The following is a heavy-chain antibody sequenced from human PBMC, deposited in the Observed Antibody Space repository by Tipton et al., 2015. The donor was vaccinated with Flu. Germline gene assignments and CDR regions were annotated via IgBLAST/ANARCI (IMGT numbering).Heavy chain of an antibody. V-gene: IGHV1-18*01. D-gene: IGHD2-15*01. CDR1: GYTFTSYG. J-gene: IGHJ6*02. CDR2: ISAYNGNT. CDR3: ARDLSGGISLRYYYYGIDV. Sequence: QLVQSGAEVKKPGASVKVSCKASGYTFTSYGISWVRQAPGQGIEWMGWISAYNGNTNYAQKLQGRVTMTTDTSTSTAYMELRSPRSDDTAVYYCARDLSGGISLRYYYYGIDVWGQGTTVTVSS.